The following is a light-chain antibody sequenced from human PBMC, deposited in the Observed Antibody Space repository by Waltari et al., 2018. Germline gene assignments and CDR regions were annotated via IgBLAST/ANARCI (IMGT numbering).Light chain of an antibody. V-gene: IGLV1-44*01. J-gene: IGLJ2*01. CDR1: RSNIGSNT. Sequence: QAVLTQPPSASGTPGQTVTISCSGRRSNIGSNTVTWYQQLPGTTPNVLIYNNDQRPSGVPDRFSGSKSGTSVSLAISGLQSDDEADYYCSTWDDGLAGGVVFGGGTKLTVL. CDR3: STWDDGLAGGVV. CDR2: NND.